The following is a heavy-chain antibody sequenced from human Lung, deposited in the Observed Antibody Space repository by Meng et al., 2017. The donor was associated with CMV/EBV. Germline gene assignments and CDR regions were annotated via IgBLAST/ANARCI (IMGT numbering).Heavy chain of an antibody. CDR1: GFTFSSHE. Sequence: GESLKISCVVSGFTFSSHEMNWVRQAPGKGLEWVSYISSSGDTIYYADSVKGRFSISRDNAKNLLYLQMNRLRAEDTAVYYCAGYDFWSGYNQANALDVWGQGTTVTGSS. J-gene: IGHJ6*02. D-gene: IGHD3-3*01. CDR2: ISSSGDTI. CDR3: AGYDFWSGYNQANALDV. V-gene: IGHV3-48*03.